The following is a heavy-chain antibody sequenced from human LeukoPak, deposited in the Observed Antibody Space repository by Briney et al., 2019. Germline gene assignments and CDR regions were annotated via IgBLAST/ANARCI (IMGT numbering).Heavy chain of an antibody. V-gene: IGHV1-69*04. J-gene: IGHJ4*02. CDR3: ARVARYCSGGSCYKDY. CDR2: IIPILGIA. Sequence: SVKVSCKASGGTFSSYAISWVQQAPGQGFEWMGRIIPILGIANYAQKFQGRVTITADKSYMELSSLRSEDTAVYYCARVARYCSGGSCYKDYWGQGTLVTVSS. D-gene: IGHD2-15*01. CDR1: GGTFSSYA.